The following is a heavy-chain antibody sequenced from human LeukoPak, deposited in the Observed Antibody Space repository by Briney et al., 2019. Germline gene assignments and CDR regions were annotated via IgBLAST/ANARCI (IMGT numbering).Heavy chain of an antibody. CDR2: IDHRGDT. D-gene: IGHD5-24*01. CDR3: ARGATISETGYFDF. V-gene: IGHV4-34*01. Sequence: SETLSLTCAVYGGSFSRYYLSWIRQSPGKGLEWIAEIDHRGDTNYNPSVKSRVTISVDTSKNQFSLKVRSLSAADTAVYYCARGATISETGYFDFWGQGTLVTVSS. J-gene: IGHJ4*03. CDR1: GGSFSRYY.